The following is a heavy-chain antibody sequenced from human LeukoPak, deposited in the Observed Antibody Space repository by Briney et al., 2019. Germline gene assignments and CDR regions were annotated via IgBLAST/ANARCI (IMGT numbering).Heavy chain of an antibody. V-gene: IGHV4-59*01. CDR1: GGSISSYY. CDR3: AGGPSGSYGQTLY. Sequence: SETLSLTCTVSGGSISSYYWSWIRQPPGKGLEWIGYICYTGSTNYNPSLKSRLTISVDTSKNQFSLNLSSVTAADTAVYYCAGGPSGSYGQTLYWGQGTLVTVSS. J-gene: IGHJ4*02. CDR2: ICYTGST. D-gene: IGHD1-26*01.